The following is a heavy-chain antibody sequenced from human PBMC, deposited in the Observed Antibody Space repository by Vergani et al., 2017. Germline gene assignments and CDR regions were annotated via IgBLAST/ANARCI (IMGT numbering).Heavy chain of an antibody. Sequence: EVQLLESGGGLVQPGGSLRLSCAASGFTFSSYWMSWVRQAPGKGLEWVANIKQDGSEKYYVDSVKGRFTISRDNAKNSLYLQMNSLRAEDTAVYYCARDDSGDSSGSHPGTPYFDYWGQGTLVTVSS. V-gene: IGHV3-7*01. CDR2: IKQDGSEK. CDR3: ARDDSGDSSGSHPGTPYFDY. CDR1: GFTFSSYW. D-gene: IGHD6-19*01. J-gene: IGHJ4*02.